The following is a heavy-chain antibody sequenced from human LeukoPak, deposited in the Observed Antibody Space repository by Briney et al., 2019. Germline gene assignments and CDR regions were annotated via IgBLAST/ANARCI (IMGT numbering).Heavy chain of an antibody. CDR2: IFGDGSST. Sequence: PVGSLRLSCAAPGFTLSTYWMHSVRQAPGKGLVWVSRIFGDGSSTTYADSVKGRFTISRDNAKNTLYLQMNSLRAEDTAVYYCARPQHGDLYAFDIWGQGTVVTVSS. V-gene: IGHV3-74*01. CDR3: ARPQHGDLYAFDI. CDR1: GFTLSTYW. J-gene: IGHJ3*02. D-gene: IGHD4-17*01.